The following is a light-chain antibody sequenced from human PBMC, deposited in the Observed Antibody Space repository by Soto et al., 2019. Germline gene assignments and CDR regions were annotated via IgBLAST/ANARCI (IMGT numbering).Light chain of an antibody. CDR1: QGISTL. CDR3: QQYNNWPQLT. Sequence: EIVLTQSPATLSVSPGERATLFCRASQGISTLLAWYQQKPGQAPRLLIYGASTRATGIPARFSGSGSGTEFTLTISSLQSEDFAVYYCQQYNNWPQLTFGGGTKVDIK. V-gene: IGKV3-15*01. CDR2: GAS. J-gene: IGKJ4*01.